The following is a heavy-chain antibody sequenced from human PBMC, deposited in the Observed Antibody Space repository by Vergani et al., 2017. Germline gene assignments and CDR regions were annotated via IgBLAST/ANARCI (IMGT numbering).Heavy chain of an antibody. V-gene: IGHV3-49*03. CDR3: TREVNYDFWSGYPTYYFDY. D-gene: IGHD3-3*01. J-gene: IGHJ4*02. CDR2: IRSRAYGGTT. Sequence: EVQLVESGGGLVQPGRSLRLSCTASGFTFGDYAMSWFRQAPGKGLEWVGFIRSRAYGGTTEYAASVKGRFTISRDDSKSIAYLQMNSLKTEDTAVYYCTREVNYDFWSGYPTYYFDYWGQGTLVTVSS. CDR1: GFTFGDYA.